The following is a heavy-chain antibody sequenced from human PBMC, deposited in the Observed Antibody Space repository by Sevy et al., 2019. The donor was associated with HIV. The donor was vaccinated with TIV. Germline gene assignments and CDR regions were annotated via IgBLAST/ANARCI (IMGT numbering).Heavy chain of an antibody. V-gene: IGHV3-33*01. D-gene: IGHD3-22*01. CDR3: ARERLYYDSSGYNYYYGMDV. CDR1: GFTFSSYG. J-gene: IGHJ6*02. Sequence: GGSLRLSCAASGFTFSSYGMHWVRQAPGKGLEWVAVIWYDGSNKYYADSVKGRFTISRDNSKNTRYLQMNSLRAEDTAVYSCARERLYYDSSGYNYYYGMDVWGQGTTVTVSS. CDR2: IWYDGSNK.